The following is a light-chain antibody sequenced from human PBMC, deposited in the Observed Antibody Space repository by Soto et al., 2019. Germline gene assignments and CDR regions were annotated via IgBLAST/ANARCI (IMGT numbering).Light chain of an antibody. CDR1: QTVTNDY. V-gene: IGKV3-20*01. CDR2: SAS. Sequence: EVVLTQSPGTLSLSPGEGASLSCRASQTVTNDYIAWYQQRPGQAPRLLIYSASSRATGIPDRFSGSGSGTDFTLTISRLEPEDFAVYYCQLYGRSRRATFGQGTRLEIK. J-gene: IGKJ5*01. CDR3: QLYGRSRRAT.